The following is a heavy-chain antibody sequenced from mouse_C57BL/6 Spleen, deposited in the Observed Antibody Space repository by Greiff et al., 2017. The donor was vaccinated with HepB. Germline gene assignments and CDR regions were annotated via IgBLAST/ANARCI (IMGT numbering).Heavy chain of an antibody. CDR3: AIHEDYIGYYPPTGHFDV. CDR2: FYPGSGSI. CDR1: GYTFTEYT. J-gene: IGHJ1*03. Sequence: QVQLQQSGAELVKPGASVKLSCKASGYTFTEYTIHWVKQRSGQGLEWIGWFYPGSGSIKYNEKFKDKATLTADKSSSTVYMELSRWTSEDSSVYFCAIHEDYIGYYPPTGHFDVWGTGATVTVSS. D-gene: IGHD2-3*01. V-gene: IGHV1-62-2*01.